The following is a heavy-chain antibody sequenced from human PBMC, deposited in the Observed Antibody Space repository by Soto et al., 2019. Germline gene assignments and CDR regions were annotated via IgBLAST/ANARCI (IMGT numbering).Heavy chain of an antibody. Sequence: QVQLQESGPGLVKPSETLSLTCTVSVGSITTYYWSWIRQPPGKGLEWLGYMYYSGSTNYNPSLKSRVTISVDTSKNQFSLKLSSVTAADTAVYYCARDYDSSGYYYPYWGQGTLVTVSS. CDR3: ARDYDSSGYYYPY. V-gene: IGHV4-59*01. D-gene: IGHD3-22*01. CDR2: MYYSGST. CDR1: VGSITTYY. J-gene: IGHJ4*02.